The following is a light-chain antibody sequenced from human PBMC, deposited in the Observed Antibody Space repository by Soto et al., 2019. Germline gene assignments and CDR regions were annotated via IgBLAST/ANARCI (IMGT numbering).Light chain of an antibody. CDR1: KNDIGVYDF. J-gene: IGLJ1*01. Sequence: QSALTQPPSASGSPGQSVTISCSGTKNDIGVYDFVSWYQHHAGKAPRLFIYAVVQRPSGVPDRFSGSKSGNTASLTVSGPQAADEADDFCKSYAGSNTYVFGRGTKFTVL. CDR3: KSYAGSNTYV. CDR2: AVV. V-gene: IGLV2-8*01.